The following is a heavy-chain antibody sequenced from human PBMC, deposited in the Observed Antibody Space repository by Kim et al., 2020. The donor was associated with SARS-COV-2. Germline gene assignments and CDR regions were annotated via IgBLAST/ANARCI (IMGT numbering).Heavy chain of an antibody. CDR1: GVSVTTYW. CDR2: LNNGGTSS. CDR3: ARGGVPGSLLDY. J-gene: IGHJ4*02. D-gene: IGHD1-1*01. V-gene: IGHV3-74*01. Sequence: GGSLRLSCTASGVSVTTYWMHWVRQVPGKGLQWVSRLNNGGTSSTYADFVKGRFAISRDNLKATLYLRMTSLRAEDTAVYFCARGGVPGSLLDYWGQG.